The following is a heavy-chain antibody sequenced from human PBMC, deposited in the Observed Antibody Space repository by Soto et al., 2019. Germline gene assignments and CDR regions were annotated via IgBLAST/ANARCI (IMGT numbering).Heavy chain of an antibody. Sequence: SETLSLTCAVSGGSISSGGYSWSWIRQPPGKGLEWIGYIYHSGSTYYNPSLKSRVTISVDRSKDQFSLKLSSVTAADTAVYYCARYSGYPYYFDYWGQGTLVTVSS. CDR2: IYHSGST. V-gene: IGHV4-30-2*01. D-gene: IGHD5-12*01. CDR3: ARYSGYPYYFDY. CDR1: GGSISSGGYS. J-gene: IGHJ4*02.